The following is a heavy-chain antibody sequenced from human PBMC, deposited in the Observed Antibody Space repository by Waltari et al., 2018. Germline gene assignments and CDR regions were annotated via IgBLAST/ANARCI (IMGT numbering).Heavy chain of an antibody. CDR3: ARRCSGGSCYGNWFDP. J-gene: IGHJ5*02. D-gene: IGHD2-15*01. V-gene: IGHV1-69*08. CDR2: IIPISGTA. CDR1: GGTFSSYA. Sequence: QVQLVQSGAEVKKPGSSVKVSCKASGGTFSSYAISWVRQAPGQGLEWRGRIIPISGTANYAQKFQGRGTITADKSTRTAYMELSSLRSEDTAVYYCARRCSGGSCYGNWFDPWGQGTLVTVSS.